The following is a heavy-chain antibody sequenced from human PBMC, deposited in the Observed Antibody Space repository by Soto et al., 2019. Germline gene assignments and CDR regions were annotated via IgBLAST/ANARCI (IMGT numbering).Heavy chain of an antibody. V-gene: IGHV2-5*02. CDR3: AHTLVAGLGYYFDY. D-gene: IGHD6-19*01. CDR1: GFSLSTTRVG. CDR2: IYWDDDK. J-gene: IGHJ4*02. Sequence: QITLKESGPTLVKPTQTLTLTCTFSGFSLSTTRVGVGWIRQPPGKALERLALIYWDDDKRYSPFLKCRLTITKERSKTQVVLTMTIMDPMDTATYFCAHTLVAGLGYYFDYWGQGTLVTVSS.